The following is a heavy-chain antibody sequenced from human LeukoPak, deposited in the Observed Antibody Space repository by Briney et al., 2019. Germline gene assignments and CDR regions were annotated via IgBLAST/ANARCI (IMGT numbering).Heavy chain of an antibody. J-gene: IGHJ4*02. Sequence: ASVKVSCKASGYTFTSYGISWVRQAPGQGLEWMGIINPSGGSTSYAQKFQGRVTMTRDTSTSTVYMELSSLRSEDTAVYYCARDLDSSAYFDYWGQGTLVTVSS. CDR3: ARDLDSSAYFDY. CDR2: INPSGGST. V-gene: IGHV1-46*01. D-gene: IGHD6-19*01. CDR1: GYTFTSYG.